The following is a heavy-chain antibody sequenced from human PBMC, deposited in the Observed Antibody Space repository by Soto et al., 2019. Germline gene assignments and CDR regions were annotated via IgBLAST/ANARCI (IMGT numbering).Heavy chain of an antibody. V-gene: IGHV3-21*01. CDR3: VGVAAAADGYYYYYMDV. J-gene: IGHJ6*03. Sequence: GGSLRLSCVASGFTFSTYSMNWVRQAPGKGLEWVSSISRSSSYIYNADSVKGRFTISRDNDKNSLYLQMNSMKAEETAVSSCVGVAAAADGYYYYYMDVWGTGTTVTVSS. D-gene: IGHD6-13*01. CDR1: GFTFSTYS. CDR2: ISRSSSYI.